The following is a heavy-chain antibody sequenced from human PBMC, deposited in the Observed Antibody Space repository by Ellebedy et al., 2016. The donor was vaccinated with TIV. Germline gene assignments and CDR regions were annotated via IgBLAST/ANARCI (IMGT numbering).Heavy chain of an antibody. Sequence: GSLRLSXTVSGGSLSSNDYFWGWIRQPPGKGLEWMGSISYTGNTYYNAPLRSRVTISIDTSENRFSLKLTSVTAADTAVYYCARQGSGWLIRSFDPWGQGILVTVSS. J-gene: IGHJ5*02. D-gene: IGHD6-13*01. V-gene: IGHV4-39*01. CDR2: ISYTGNT. CDR3: ARQGSGWLIRSFDP. CDR1: GGSLSSNDYF.